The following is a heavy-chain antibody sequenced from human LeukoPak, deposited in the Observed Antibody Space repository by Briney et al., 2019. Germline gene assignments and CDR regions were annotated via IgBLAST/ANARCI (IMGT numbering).Heavy chain of an antibody. Sequence: GGSLRLSCAASGFTFSSYWMSWVRQAPGKGLEWVANIKQDGSEKYYVDSVKGRFTISRDNAKNSLYLQMSSLRAEDTAVYYCARVQDDFWSGYGVDWGQGTLVTVSS. CDR1: GFTFSSYW. CDR3: ARVQDDFWSGYGVD. J-gene: IGHJ4*02. D-gene: IGHD3-3*01. CDR2: IKQDGSEK. V-gene: IGHV3-7*01.